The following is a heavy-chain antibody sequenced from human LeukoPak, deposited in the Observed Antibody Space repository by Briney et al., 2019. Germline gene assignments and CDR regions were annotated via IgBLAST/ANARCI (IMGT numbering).Heavy chain of an antibody. V-gene: IGHV3-23*01. J-gene: IGHJ4*02. D-gene: IGHD7-27*01. Sequence: PGGSLSLSCAASGFTFSSYAMSWVRQAPGQGLEWVSAISGSGGSTYYADSVKGRFTISRDNSKNTLYLQMNSLRAADTTAYYCAKRAQLGSQYYFAYWGQGTLVTVSS. CDR3: AKRAQLGSQYYFAY. CDR1: GFTFSSYA. CDR2: ISGSGGST.